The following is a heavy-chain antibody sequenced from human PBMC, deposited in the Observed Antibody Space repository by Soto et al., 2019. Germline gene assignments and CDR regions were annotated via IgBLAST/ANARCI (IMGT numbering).Heavy chain of an antibody. CDR3: ARMANSGSYFRAVDY. CDR1: GFSLSTSGMC. J-gene: IGHJ4*02. V-gene: IGHV2-70*01. D-gene: IGHD1-26*01. CDR2: IDWDDDK. Sequence: SGPTLVNPTQTLTLTCTFSGFSLSTSGMCVSWIRQPPGKALEWLALIDWDDDKYYSTSLKTRLTISKDTSKNQVVLTMTNMDPVDTATYYCARMANSGSYFRAVDYWGQGTLVTVSS.